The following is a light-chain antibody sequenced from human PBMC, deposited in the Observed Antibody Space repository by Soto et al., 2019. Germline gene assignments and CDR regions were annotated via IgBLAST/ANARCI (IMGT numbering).Light chain of an antibody. CDR2: EVN. CDR1: SSNVGRYKL. V-gene: IGLV2-23*02. Sequence: QSVLTQPASMSGSPGQSITISCTGTSSNVGRYKLVSWYQQHPGKAPKLMIFEVNKRPSGVSNRFSGSKSGNPASLTISGLKVEDEADYYCCSSGGSPTYVFGTGTKVTVL. J-gene: IGLJ1*01. CDR3: CSSGGSPTYV.